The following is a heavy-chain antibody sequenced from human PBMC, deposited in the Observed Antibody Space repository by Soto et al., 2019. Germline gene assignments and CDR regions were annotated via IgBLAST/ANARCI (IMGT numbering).Heavy chain of an antibody. CDR1: GVSFSGYS. J-gene: IGHJ4*02. D-gene: IGHD5-12*01. CDR2: INHSGST. V-gene: IGHV4-34*01. CDR3: ARADWSGNDYDF. Sequence: SETLSLTCAVYGVSFSGYSWTWIRQPPGTGLEWIGEINHSGSTNYNPSLKSRVTISVDTSKNQFSLTLTSVTAADTAVYYCARADWSGNDYDFWGQGALVTVSS.